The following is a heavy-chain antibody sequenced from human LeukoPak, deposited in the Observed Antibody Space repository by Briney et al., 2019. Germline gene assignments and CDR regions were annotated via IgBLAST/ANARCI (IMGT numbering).Heavy chain of an antibody. CDR3: ARARGLDAFDI. CDR1: GGTFSSYP. CDR2: IIPILGIS. V-gene: IGHV1-69*04. Sequence: SVKVSCKASGGTFSSYPVSWVRQAPGQGLECMGRIIPILGISTYAQKFQGRVTITADKSTSTAYMELSSLRSEDTAVYYCARARGLDAFDIWGQGIMVTVSS. J-gene: IGHJ3*02.